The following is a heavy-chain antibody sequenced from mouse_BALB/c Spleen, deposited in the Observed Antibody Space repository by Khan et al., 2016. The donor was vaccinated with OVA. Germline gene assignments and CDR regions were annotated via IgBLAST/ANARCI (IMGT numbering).Heavy chain of an antibody. J-gene: IGHJ3*01. V-gene: IGHV1S137*01. Sequence: QMQLEESGAELVRPGVSVKISCKGSGYTFTDFTMHWVKQSRAMSLEWIGVISTYYGDADYSQKFKGKATMTVDKSSNTAYMDLARLTSEDSAIYYCARGGGGDRFLYWGQGTLVTVSA. D-gene: IGHD3-2*01. CDR1: GYTFTDFT. CDR3: ARGGGGDRFLY. CDR2: ISTYYGDA.